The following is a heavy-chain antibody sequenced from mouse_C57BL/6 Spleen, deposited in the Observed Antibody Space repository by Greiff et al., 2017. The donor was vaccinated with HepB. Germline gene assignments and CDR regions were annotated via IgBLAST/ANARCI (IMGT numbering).Heavy chain of an antibody. CDR3: ARSTGSRYVWYFDV. J-gene: IGHJ1*03. CDR1: GYAFTNYL. D-gene: IGHD1-1*01. V-gene: IGHV1-54*01. CDR2: INPGSGGT. Sequence: QVQLQQSGAELVRPGTSVKVSCKASGYAFTNYLIEWVKQRPGQGLEWIGVINPGSGGTNYNEKFKGKATLTADKSSSTAYMQLSSLTSEDSAVYFCARSTGSRYVWYFDVWDRGTTVTVSS.